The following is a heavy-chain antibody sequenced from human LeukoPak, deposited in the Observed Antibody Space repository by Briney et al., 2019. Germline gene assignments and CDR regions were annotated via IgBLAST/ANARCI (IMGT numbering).Heavy chain of an antibody. Sequence: SVKVSCKASGGTFSSYAIGWVRQAPGQGLEWMGRIIPILGIANYAQKFQGRVTITADKSTSTAYMELSSLRSEDTAVYYCARDVYSSGWRDYYYYYGMDVWGQGTTVTVSS. V-gene: IGHV1-69*04. CDR1: GGTFSSYA. J-gene: IGHJ6*02. CDR2: IIPILGIA. CDR3: ARDVYSSGWRDYYYYYGMDV. D-gene: IGHD6-19*01.